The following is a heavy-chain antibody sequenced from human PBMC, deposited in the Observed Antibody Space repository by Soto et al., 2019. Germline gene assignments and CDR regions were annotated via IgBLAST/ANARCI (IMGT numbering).Heavy chain of an antibody. CDR2: ISGSDDST. CDR1: GFTFSSYS. CDR3: AKRSSSSTFDY. D-gene: IGHD6-6*01. Sequence: GGSLRLSCAASGFTFSSYSMNWVRQAPGKGLEWVSVISGSDDSTYYADSVKGRFTISRDNSKNTLYLQMNSLRAEDTAVYYCAKRSSSSTFDYWGQGTLVTVSS. J-gene: IGHJ4*02. V-gene: IGHV3-23*01.